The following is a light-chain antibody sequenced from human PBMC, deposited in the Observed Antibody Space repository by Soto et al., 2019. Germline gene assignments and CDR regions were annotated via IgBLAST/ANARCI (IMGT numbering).Light chain of an antibody. Sequence: QSALTQPASVSGSPGQSVTISCTGTSSDVGSNNLVSWYQQHPGKAPKLMIYEGSQRPPGVSNRFSGSNSGNTASRTISGHQAEDEADYYCCSYASSREVFGAWTKLTVL. CDR1: SSDVGSNNL. J-gene: IGLJ1*01. CDR3: CSYASSREV. CDR2: EGS. V-gene: IGLV2-23*01.